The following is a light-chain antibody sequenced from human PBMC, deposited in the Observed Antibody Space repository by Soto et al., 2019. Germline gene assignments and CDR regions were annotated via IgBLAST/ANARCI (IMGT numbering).Light chain of an antibody. CDR1: QSVEFY. V-gene: IGKV3-15*01. J-gene: IGKJ1*01. CDR2: GAS. Sequence: EIVMTQSPGTLSVSPGESATLSCRANQSVEFYLAWYQHKPGQAPRILIYGASNMATGVPARFSGSGSGTEFTLTISNVQSEDCAIYYCQHYNNWPRGTFGQGTKVDIK. CDR3: QHYNNWPRGT.